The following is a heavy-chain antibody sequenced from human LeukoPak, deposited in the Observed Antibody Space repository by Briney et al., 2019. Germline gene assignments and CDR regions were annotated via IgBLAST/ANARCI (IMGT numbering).Heavy chain of an antibody. CDR2: ISSSSSYI. D-gene: IGHD3-16*01. J-gene: IGHJ4*02. CDR1: GFTFSSYS. CDR3: ARGASLGKAAYDY. Sequence: AGGSLRLSCAASGFTFSSYSMNWVRQAPGKGLEWVSSISSSSSYIYYADSVKGRFTISRDNAKNSLYLQMNSLRAEDTAVYYCARGASLGKAAYDYWGQGTLVTVSS. V-gene: IGHV3-21*03.